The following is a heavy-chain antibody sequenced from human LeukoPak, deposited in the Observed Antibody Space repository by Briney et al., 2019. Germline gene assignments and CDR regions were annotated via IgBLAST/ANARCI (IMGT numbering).Heavy chain of an antibody. CDR2: IYSGGNT. V-gene: IGHV3-53*01. Sequence: GGSLRLSCAASGFTVSSNYMSWVRQAPGKGLEWVSVIYSGGNTYYADSVKGRFTISRDNSKNTLYLQMNSLRAEDTAVYYCAKVYTTMVIRDRFDYWGQGTLVTVSS. CDR1: GFTVSSNY. J-gene: IGHJ4*02. D-gene: IGHD5-18*01. CDR3: AKVYTTMVIRDRFDY.